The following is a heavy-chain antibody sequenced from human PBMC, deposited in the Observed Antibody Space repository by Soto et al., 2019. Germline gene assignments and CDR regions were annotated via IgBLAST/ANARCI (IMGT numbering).Heavy chain of an antibody. CDR2: IYYSGST. CDR3: ARDREYCSGGSCTDAFDI. D-gene: IGHD2-15*01. J-gene: IGHJ3*02. Sequence: PSETLSLTCTVSGGSISSGDYYWSWIRQPPGKGLEWIGYIYYSGSTYYNPSLKSRVTISLDTSKNQFSLKLSSVTAADTAVYYCARDREYCSGGSCTDAFDIWGQGTMVTVSS. CDR1: GGSISSGDYY. V-gene: IGHV4-30-4*01.